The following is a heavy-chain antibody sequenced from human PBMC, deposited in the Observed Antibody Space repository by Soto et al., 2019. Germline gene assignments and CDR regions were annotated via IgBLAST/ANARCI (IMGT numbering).Heavy chain of an antibody. CDR3: ARDRGYYDFWSASSPEYYFDY. V-gene: IGHV1-3*01. D-gene: IGHD3-3*01. J-gene: IGHJ4*02. Sequence: QVQLVQSGAEVKKPGASVKVSCKASGYTFTSYAMHWVRQAPGQRLEWMGWINAGNGNTKYSQKCQGRVTITRDTSASTAYMELSSLRSEDTAVYYCARDRGYYDFWSASSPEYYFDYWGQGTLVTVSS. CDR2: INAGNGNT. CDR1: GYTFTSYA.